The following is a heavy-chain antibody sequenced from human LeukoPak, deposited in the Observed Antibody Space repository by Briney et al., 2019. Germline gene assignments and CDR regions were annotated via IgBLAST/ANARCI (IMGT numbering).Heavy chain of an antibody. D-gene: IGHD3-10*01. Sequence: PGGPLRLSCAASGFTFDDYGMSWVRRAPGKGLEWVSGINRNGGSTGYAVSVKGRFTISRDNAKNSLYLQMNSLRAERTALYYRARDEVRGVKGMGDYWGQGTLVTVSS. CDR3: ARDEVRGVKGMGDY. V-gene: IGHV3-20*04. CDR2: INRNGGST. CDR1: GFTFDDYG. J-gene: IGHJ4*02.